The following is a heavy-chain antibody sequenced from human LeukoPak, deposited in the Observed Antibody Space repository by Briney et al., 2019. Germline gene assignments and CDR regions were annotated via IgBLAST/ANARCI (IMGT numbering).Heavy chain of an antibody. CDR2: LYYSGSP. CDR3: AGDSHISMINF. J-gene: IGHJ4*02. D-gene: IGHD3-22*01. CDR1: GGSISSSGYY. V-gene: IGHV4-39*02. Sequence: SETLSLTCTVSGGSISSSGYYWGWIRQPPGKGLEWIGSLYYSGSPYFNPSLKSRVAISVDTSKNQFSLQLSSVTAADTAVYYCAGDSHISMINFWGQGILVTVSS.